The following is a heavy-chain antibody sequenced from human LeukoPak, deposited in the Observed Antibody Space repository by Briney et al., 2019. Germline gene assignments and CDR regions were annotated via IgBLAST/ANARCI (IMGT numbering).Heavy chain of an antibody. Sequence: ASVKVSCKASGYTFTSYGISWVRQAPGQGLEWMGWISAYNGNTNYAQKLQGRVTMTTDTSTSTAYMELRSLRSDDTAVYYCARGGDHPTYLFQHMDVWGKGTTVIVSS. J-gene: IGHJ6*03. D-gene: IGHD3-16*01. CDR2: ISAYNGNT. CDR1: GYTFTSYG. V-gene: IGHV1-18*01. CDR3: ARGGDHPTYLFQHMDV.